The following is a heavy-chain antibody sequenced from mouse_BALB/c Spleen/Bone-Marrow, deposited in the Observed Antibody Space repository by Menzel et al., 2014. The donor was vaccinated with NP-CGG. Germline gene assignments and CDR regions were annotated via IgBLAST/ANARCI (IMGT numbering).Heavy chain of an antibody. V-gene: IGHV1S81*02. CDR2: VNPSNGGT. D-gene: IGHD2-4*01. CDR3: TRSTMITYFDY. J-gene: IGHJ2*01. CDR1: GYTFXSYY. Sequence: QVQLQQSGAELVKPGASVKLSCKASGYTFXSYYMYWVKQRPGQGLEWIGEVNPSNGGTNFNEKYKSKATLTVDKSSSTAYMQLSSPTSEDSAVYYCTRSTMITYFDYWGQGTTLTVSS.